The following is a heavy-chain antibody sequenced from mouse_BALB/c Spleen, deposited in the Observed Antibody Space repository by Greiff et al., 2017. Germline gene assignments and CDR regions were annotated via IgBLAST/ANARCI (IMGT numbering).Heavy chain of an antibody. CDR3: AIYGYSYFDV. J-gene: IGHJ1*01. V-gene: IGHV3-6*02. CDR2: ISYDGSN. CDR1: GYSITSGYY. Sequence: DVKLQESGPGLVKPSQSLSLTCSVTGYSITSGYYWNWIRQFPGNKLEWMGYISYDGSNNYNPSLKNRISITRDTSKNQFFLKLNSVTTEDTATYYCAIYGYSYFDVWGAGTTVTVSS. D-gene: IGHD2-2*01.